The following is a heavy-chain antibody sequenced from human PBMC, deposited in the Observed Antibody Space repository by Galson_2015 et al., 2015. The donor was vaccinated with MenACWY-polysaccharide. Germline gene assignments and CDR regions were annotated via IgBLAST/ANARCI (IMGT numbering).Heavy chain of an antibody. D-gene: IGHD3-10*01. V-gene: IGHV4-39*07. CDR2: VSSAGSA. CDR3: ARAGRTDTVIVGYGWGLDY. J-gene: IGHJ4*02. CDR1: GVSISRTSHY. Sequence: ETLSLTCTVSGVSISRTSHYWAWVRQPPGEGLAWIGTVSSAGSADYNSSLNSRVTISVDTSKIQFSLKLISVTAADTAIYYCARAGRTDTVIVGYGWGLDYWGQGALVTVSS.